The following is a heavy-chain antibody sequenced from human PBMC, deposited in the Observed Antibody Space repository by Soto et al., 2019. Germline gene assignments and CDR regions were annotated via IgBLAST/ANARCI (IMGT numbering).Heavy chain of an antibody. V-gene: IGHV3-30-3*01. J-gene: IGHJ4*02. CDR1: GFTFSSYA. CDR3: ARASYYYDSSGYYPPLFDY. D-gene: IGHD3-22*01. Sequence: PGGSLRLSCAASGFTFSSYAMHWVRQAPGKGLEWVAVISYDGSNKYYADSVKGRFTISRDNSKNTLYLQMNSLRAEDTAVYYCARASYYYDSSGYYPPLFDYWGQGTLVTVSS. CDR2: ISYDGSNK.